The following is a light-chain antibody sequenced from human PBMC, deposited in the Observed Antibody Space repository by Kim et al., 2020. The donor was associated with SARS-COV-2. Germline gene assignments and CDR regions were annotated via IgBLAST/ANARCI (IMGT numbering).Light chain of an antibody. V-gene: IGLV4-69*01. CDR1: SGHSSYA. CDR2: VNSDGSH. CDR3: QTWGSGIRV. J-gene: IGLJ3*02. Sequence: ASVKLTCTLSSGHSSYAIAWHQQQPEKGPRYLMKVNSDGSHSKWDGIPDRFSGSSSGAERYLTISSLQSEDEADYYCQTWGSGIRVFGGGTKVTVL.